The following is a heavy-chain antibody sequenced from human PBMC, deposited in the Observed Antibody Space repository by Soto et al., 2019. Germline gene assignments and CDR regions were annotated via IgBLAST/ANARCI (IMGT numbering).Heavy chain of an antibody. CDR3: ARLGRIDVLRFLERSWWEGGMDV. CDR1: GYTFTSYG. D-gene: IGHD3-3*01. Sequence: QVQLVQSGAEVKKPGASVKVSCKASGYTFTSYGISWVRQAPGQGLEWMGWISAYNGNTNYAQKLQGRVTMTTDTSTSTAYMERRSLRSDDTAVYYCARLGRIDVLRFLERSWWEGGMDVWGQGTTVTVSS. J-gene: IGHJ6*02. CDR2: ISAYNGNT. V-gene: IGHV1-18*01.